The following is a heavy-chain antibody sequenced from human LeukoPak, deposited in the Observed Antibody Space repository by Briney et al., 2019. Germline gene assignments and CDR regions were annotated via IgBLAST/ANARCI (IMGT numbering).Heavy chain of an antibody. CDR2: INPNSGGT. CDR3: ARGEDLIAAAGVNSDFDY. V-gene: IGHV1-2*02. CDR1: GYTFTDYY. J-gene: IGHJ4*02. D-gene: IGHD6-13*01. Sequence: ASVTVSCMASGYTFTDYYMHWVRQAPGQGLEWMGWINPNSGGTNYAQKFQGRVTMTRDTSISTAYMELSRLRSDDTAVYYCARGEDLIAAAGVNSDFDYWGQGTLVTVSS.